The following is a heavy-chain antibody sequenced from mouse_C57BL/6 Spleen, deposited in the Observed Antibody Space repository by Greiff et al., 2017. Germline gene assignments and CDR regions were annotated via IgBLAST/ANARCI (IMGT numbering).Heavy chain of an antibody. J-gene: IGHJ1*03. Sequence: EVQLVESGGGLVQPKGSLKLSCAASGFSFNTYAMNWVRQAPGKGLEWVARIRSKSNNYATYYADSVKDRFTISRDDSESMLYLQMNNLKTEDTAMYYCVRQRDPYGSSYGGYFDVWGTGTTVTVSS. CDR1: GFSFNTYA. CDR3: VRQRDPYGSSYGGYFDV. V-gene: IGHV10-1*01. CDR2: IRSKSNNYAT. D-gene: IGHD1-1*01.